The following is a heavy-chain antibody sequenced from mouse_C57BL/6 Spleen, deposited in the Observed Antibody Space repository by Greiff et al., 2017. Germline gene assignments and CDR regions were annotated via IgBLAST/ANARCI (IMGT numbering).Heavy chain of an antibody. CDR1: GYTFTSYW. V-gene: IGHV1-5*01. CDR2: IYPGNSDT. Sequence: VQLKQSGTVLARPGASVKMSCKTSGYTFTSYWMHWVKQRPGQGLEWIGAIYPGNSDTSYNQKFKGKATLTAVTSAITAYMELSSLTNEYSAVYYCTRVGYGYDDSMDYWGQGTSVTVSS. D-gene: IGHD2-2*01. CDR3: TRVGYGYDDSMDY. J-gene: IGHJ4*01.